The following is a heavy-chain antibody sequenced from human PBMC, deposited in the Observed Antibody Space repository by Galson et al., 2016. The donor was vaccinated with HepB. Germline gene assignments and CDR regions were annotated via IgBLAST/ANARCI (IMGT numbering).Heavy chain of an antibody. J-gene: IGHJ4*02. CDR3: AKSKGGVWSYYFDY. V-gene: IGHV3-33*06. Sequence: SLRLSCAASAFTFSNYGMHWVRQAPGKGLEWVAGIWTDGSNKYYGDSVKGRFTISRDNLKNTLYLQMNSLRAEDTAVYYCAKSKGGVWSYYFDYWGQGTLVTASS. CDR2: IWTDGSNK. D-gene: IGHD6-19*01. CDR1: AFTFSNYG.